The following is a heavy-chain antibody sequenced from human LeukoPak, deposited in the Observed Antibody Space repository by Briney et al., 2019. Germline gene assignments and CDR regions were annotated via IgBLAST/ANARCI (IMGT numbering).Heavy chain of an antibody. Sequence: ASVKVSCKASGYTFTGYYMHWVRQATGQGLEWIVWINPNSGGTNYAQKFQGRVTMTRDTSISTAYMELSRLRSDDTAVYYCARVKLGYSYGHYFDYWGQGTLVTASS. CDR2: INPNSGGT. V-gene: IGHV1-2*02. CDR1: GYTFTGYY. D-gene: IGHD5-18*01. J-gene: IGHJ4*02. CDR3: ARVKLGYSYGHYFDY.